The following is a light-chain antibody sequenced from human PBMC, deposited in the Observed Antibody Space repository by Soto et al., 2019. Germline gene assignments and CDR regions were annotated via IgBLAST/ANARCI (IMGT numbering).Light chain of an antibody. CDR2: EVN. Sequence: QSALTQPPSASGSPGQSVTISCTGTSSDVGGYNYVSWYQQNPGKVPKLMIYEVNKRPSGVPDRFSGSKSGNTASLTVSGLQADDESVYYCTSYAGGNNVFGTGTKVTVL. V-gene: IGLV2-8*01. J-gene: IGLJ1*01. CDR1: SSDVGGYNY. CDR3: TSYAGGNNV.